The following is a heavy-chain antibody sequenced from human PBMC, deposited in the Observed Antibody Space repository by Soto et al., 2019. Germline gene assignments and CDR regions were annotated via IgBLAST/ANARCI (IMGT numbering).Heavy chain of an antibody. CDR1: GGSFSGYY. Sequence: SETLSLTCAVYGGSFSGYYLSWIRQPPGKGLEWIGEINHSGSTNYNPSLKSRVTISVDTSKDQFSLKLSSVTAADTAVYYCARVPTNNWFDPWGQGTLVTVSS. J-gene: IGHJ5*02. CDR2: INHSGST. D-gene: IGHD1-1*01. V-gene: IGHV4-34*01. CDR3: ARVPTNNWFDP.